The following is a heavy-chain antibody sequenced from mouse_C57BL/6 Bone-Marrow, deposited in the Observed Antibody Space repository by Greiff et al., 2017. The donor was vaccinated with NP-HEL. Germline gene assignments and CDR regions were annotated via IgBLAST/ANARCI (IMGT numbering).Heavy chain of an antibody. V-gene: IGHV6-3*01. Sequence: EVKLQESGGGLVQPGGSMKLSCVASGFTFSNYWMNWVRQSPEKGLEWVAQIRLKSDNYATHYAESVKGRFTISRDDSKSSVYLQMNNLRAEDTGIYYCPLCYGSSYGYAMDYWGQGTSVTVSS. J-gene: IGHJ4*01. CDR1: GFTFSNYW. CDR3: PLCYGSSYGYAMDY. CDR2: IRLKSDNYAT. D-gene: IGHD1-1*01.